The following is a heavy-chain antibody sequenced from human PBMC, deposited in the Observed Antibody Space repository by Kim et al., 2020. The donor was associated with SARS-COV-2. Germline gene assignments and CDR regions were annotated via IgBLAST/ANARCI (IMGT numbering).Heavy chain of an antibody. V-gene: IGHV3-7*01. J-gene: IGHJ6*02. D-gene: IGHD3-10*01. Sequence: GGSLRLSCAASGFTFSSYSMSWVRQAPGKGLEWVANINQDGTKKYYVDSVKGRFTISRDNAKNSLYLQMNSVRADDTAVYYCARVDGQEIIWFGELLYNYYGMDVWGQGTTVTVSS. CDR2: INQDGTKK. CDR1: GFTFSSYS. CDR3: ARVDGQEIIWFGELLYNYYGMDV.